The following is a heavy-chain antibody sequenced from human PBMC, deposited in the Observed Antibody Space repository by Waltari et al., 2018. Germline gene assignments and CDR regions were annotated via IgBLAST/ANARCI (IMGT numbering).Heavy chain of an antibody. Sequence: EVQLVESGGGLVQPGRSLRLSCAASGFTFDDYAMHWVRQAPGKGLEWVSGISWNSGSIGYADSVKGRFTISRDNAKNSLYLQMNSLRAEDMALYYCAKGVGATWSGFDYWGQGTLVTVSS. D-gene: IGHD1-26*01. CDR1: GFTFDDYA. CDR3: AKGVGATWSGFDY. J-gene: IGHJ4*02. CDR2: ISWNSGSI. V-gene: IGHV3-9*03.